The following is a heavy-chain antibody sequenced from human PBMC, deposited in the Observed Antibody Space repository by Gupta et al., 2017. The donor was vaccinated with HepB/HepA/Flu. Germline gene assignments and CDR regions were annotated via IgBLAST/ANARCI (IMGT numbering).Heavy chain of an antibody. V-gene: IGHV3-23*01. CDR2: ISSSGFAT. CDR1: GFTFSTYG. J-gene: IGHJ4*02. Sequence: EVQLLESGGGLVQPGGSLRLSCAASGFTFSTYGMGWVRQAPGKGLEWVSSISSSGFATYYADSVKGRFTVSRDNSETKVSLQMNTLRAEDTAMYYCTKAHAVGSTTPFDYWGRGTLGTVSS. CDR3: TKAHAVGSTTPFDY. D-gene: IGHD1-26*01.